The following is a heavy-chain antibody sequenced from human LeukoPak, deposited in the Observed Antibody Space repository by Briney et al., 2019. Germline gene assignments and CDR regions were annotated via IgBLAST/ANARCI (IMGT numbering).Heavy chain of an antibody. D-gene: IGHD2/OR15-2a*01. J-gene: IGHJ4*02. CDR3: ARDLSRGELAY. Sequence: SETLSLTCTVSGGSISSSSYYWGWIRQPPGKGLEWIGYVYSSGSTYYNPSLKSRVTISVDTSKNQFSLRLSSVTAADTAVYYCARDLSRGELAYWGQGTLVTVSS. V-gene: IGHV4-31*03. CDR2: VYSSGST. CDR1: GGSISSSSYY.